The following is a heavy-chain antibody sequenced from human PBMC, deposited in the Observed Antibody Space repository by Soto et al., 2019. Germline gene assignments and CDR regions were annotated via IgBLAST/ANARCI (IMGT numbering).Heavy chain of an antibody. CDR1: GGSISSGGYY. Sequence: LSLTCTVSGGSISSGGYYWSWIRQHPGKGLEWIGYIYYSGSTYYNPSLKSRVTISVDTSKNQFSLKLSSVTAADTAVYYCARGGYYDSSGYYYHYWGQGTLVTSPQ. V-gene: IGHV4-31*03. J-gene: IGHJ4*02. D-gene: IGHD3-22*01. CDR3: ARGGYYDSSGYYYHY. CDR2: IYYSGST.